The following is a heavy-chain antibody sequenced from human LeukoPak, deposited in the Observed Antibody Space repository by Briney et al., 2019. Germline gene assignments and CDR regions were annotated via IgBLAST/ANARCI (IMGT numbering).Heavy chain of an antibody. CDR2: IKQDGSEK. CDR1: GFTFSSYA. D-gene: IGHD6-13*01. CDR3: ARVIAAAGTLALRHYYFDY. V-gene: IGHV3-7*01. J-gene: IGHJ4*02. Sequence: GGSLRLSCAASGFTFSSYAMSWVRQAPGKGLEWVANIKQDGSEKYYVDSVKGRFTISRDNAKNSLYLQMNSLRAEDTAVYYCARVIAAAGTLALRHYYFDYWGQGTLVTVSS.